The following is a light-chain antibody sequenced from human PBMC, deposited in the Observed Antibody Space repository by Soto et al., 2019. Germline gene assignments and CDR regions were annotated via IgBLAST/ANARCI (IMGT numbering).Light chain of an antibody. CDR1: QSVTTN. J-gene: IGKJ5*01. CDR3: QQFDSWPIT. Sequence: EIVLTQSPATLSVSPGERATLSCRASQSVTTNLAWYQQKPGQVPRLLISGASTRATDIPARFSGSGSGTEFTRTISSLQSEDLPVYYCQQFDSWPITVGQATRMEIK. V-gene: IGKV3-15*01. CDR2: GAS.